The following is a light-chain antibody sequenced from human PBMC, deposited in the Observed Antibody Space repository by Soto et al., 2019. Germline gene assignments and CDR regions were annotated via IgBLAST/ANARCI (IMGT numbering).Light chain of an antibody. V-gene: IGKV1-5*01. J-gene: IGKJ1*01. CDR1: QSISNL. CDR3: QQYNSYS. Sequence: DIQMTQSPSTLPASVGDRVTITCRASQSISNLLAWYQQKPWTAPKVLIYHASNLQSGVPSRFSGSGSGTEFTLTISSLQPDDFATYYCQQYNSYSFGQGTKVDIK. CDR2: HAS.